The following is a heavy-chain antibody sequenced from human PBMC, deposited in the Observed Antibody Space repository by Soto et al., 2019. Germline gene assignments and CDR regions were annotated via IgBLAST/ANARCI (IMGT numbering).Heavy chain of an antibody. J-gene: IGHJ4*02. Sequence: QVQLVQSGAEVKKPGSSVKVSCKASGDTFSSDTISWVRQAPGRGLEWMGRIIPILDITNYAPKFQGRVTIPADQSTTTAYMALNRRSSENTAVYYCAAPRDPMFWWGQATLVTVSS. D-gene: IGHD3-3*01. V-gene: IGHV1-69*02. CDR1: GDTFSSDT. CDR2: IIPILDIT. CDR3: AAPRDPMFW.